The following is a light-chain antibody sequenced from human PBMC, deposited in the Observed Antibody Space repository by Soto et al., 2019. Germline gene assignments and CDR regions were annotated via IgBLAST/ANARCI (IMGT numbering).Light chain of an antibody. CDR1: SSDVGAYNY. Sequence: QSALTQPASVSGSPGQSITISCTGTSSDVGAYNYVSWYQQHPGKAPKLMIYEVSNRPSGVSNHFSGSKSGNTASLTISGLQAEDEADYYCCSFTSSNTWVFGGGTQLTVL. V-gene: IGLV2-14*01. CDR3: CSFTSSNTWV. CDR2: EVS. J-gene: IGLJ3*02.